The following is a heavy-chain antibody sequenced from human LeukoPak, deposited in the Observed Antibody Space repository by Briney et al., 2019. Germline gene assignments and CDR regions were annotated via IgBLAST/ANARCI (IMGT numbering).Heavy chain of an antibody. CDR2: ISSSSSYI. CDR1: GFTFSSYS. J-gene: IGHJ4*02. D-gene: IGHD6-13*01. CDR3: ATQYSSSWYRFDY. V-gene: IGHV3-21*01. Sequence: GGSLRLSCAASGFTFSSYSMNWVRQAPGKGLEWVSSISSSSSYIYYADSVKGRFTISRDNAENSLYLQMNSLRAEDTAVYYCATQYSSSWYRFDYWGQGTLVTVSS.